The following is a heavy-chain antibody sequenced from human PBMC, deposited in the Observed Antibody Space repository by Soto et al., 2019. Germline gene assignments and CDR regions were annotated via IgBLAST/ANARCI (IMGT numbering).Heavy chain of an antibody. CDR2: ISYDGSNK. D-gene: IGHD6-19*01. J-gene: IGHJ4*02. V-gene: IGHV3-30*18. CDR1: GFTFSSYG. Sequence: GGSLRLSCAASGFTFSSYGMHWVRQAPGKGLEWVAVISYDGSNKYYADSVKGRFTISRDNSKNTLYLQMNSLRAEDTAVYYCAKGDSSGWYYFDYWGQGTLVTVSS. CDR3: AKGDSSGWYYFDY.